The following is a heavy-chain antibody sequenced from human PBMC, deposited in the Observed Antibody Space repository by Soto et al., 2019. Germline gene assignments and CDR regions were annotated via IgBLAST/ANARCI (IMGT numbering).Heavy chain of an antibody. V-gene: IGHV1-69*08. Sequence: QVQLVQSGAEVKKPGSSVKVSCKASGGTFSSYTISWVRQAPGQGLEWMGRIIPILGIANYAQKFQGRVMITADKSTSTAYMELSSLRSEDTAVYYCARERGMGYSSGWYYFDYWGQGTLVTVSS. CDR2: IIPILGIA. CDR1: GGTFSSYT. CDR3: ARERGMGYSSGWYYFDY. J-gene: IGHJ4*02. D-gene: IGHD6-19*01.